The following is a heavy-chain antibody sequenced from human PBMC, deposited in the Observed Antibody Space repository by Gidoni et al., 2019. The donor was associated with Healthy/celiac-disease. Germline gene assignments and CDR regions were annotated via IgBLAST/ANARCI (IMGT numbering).Heavy chain of an antibody. J-gene: IGHJ4*02. V-gene: IGHV4-59*01. CDR3: ARALPTVVIDY. Sequence: QVQLQESGPGLVKPSETLSLTCTVSGGSISSYYWSWIRQPPGKGLEWIGYIYYSGSTNYNPPLKCRVTISVDTSKNQFSLKLSSVTAADTAVYYCARALPTVVIDYWGQGTLVTVSS. D-gene: IGHD4-17*01. CDR1: GGSISSYY. CDR2: IYYSGST.